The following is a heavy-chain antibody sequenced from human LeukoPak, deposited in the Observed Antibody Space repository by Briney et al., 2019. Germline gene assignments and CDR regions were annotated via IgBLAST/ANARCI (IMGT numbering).Heavy chain of an antibody. CDR1: GYTFTSYG. D-gene: IGHD3-22*01. J-gene: IGHJ3*02. CDR2: ISAYNGNT. V-gene: IGHV1-18*01. Sequence: GAAVKVSRNASGYTFTSYGISWVRQAPGQGREWMGWISAYNGNTNYAQKLQGRVTMATNTSTSRAYKELRSLRSDDTAVYYRARDFNTAGYYDSEDAFDIWGQGTMVSVSS. CDR3: ARDFNTAGYYDSEDAFDI.